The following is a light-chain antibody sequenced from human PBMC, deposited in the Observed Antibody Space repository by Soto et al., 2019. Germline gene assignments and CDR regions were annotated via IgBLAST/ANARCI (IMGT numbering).Light chain of an antibody. Sequence: ALTQPASVSGSPGQSITISCTGTSSDVGGYNYVSWYQQHPGKAPKLMIYDVSNRPSGVSNRFSGSKSGNTASLTISGLQAEDEADYYCSSYTSSSTVFGTGTKLTVL. J-gene: IGLJ1*01. CDR1: SSDVGGYNY. CDR2: DVS. V-gene: IGLV2-14*01. CDR3: SSYTSSSTV.